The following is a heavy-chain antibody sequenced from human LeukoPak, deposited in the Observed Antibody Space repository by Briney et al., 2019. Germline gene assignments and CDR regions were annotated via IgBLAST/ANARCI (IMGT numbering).Heavy chain of an antibody. CDR2: IYYSGST. Sequence: PSETLSLTCAVYGGSFSGYYWSWIRQHPGKGLEWIGYIYYSGSTYYNPSLKSRVTISVDTSKNQFSLKLSSVTAADTAVYYCARFRRADYDFWSGEFNWFDPWGQGTLVTVSS. CDR3: ARFRRADYDFWSGEFNWFDP. J-gene: IGHJ5*02. V-gene: IGHV4-31*11. D-gene: IGHD3-3*01. CDR1: GGSFSGYY.